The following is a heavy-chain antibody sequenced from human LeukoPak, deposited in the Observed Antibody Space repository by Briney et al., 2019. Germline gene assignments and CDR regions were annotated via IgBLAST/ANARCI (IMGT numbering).Heavy chain of an antibody. CDR1: GFTFSSYA. CDR3: AKDLGFMITFGGVRDRSTWVFDY. J-gene: IGHJ4*02. D-gene: IGHD3-16*01. V-gene: IGHV3-23*01. CDR2: ITGSTGST. Sequence: GGSLRLSCAASGFTFSSYAMTWVRQPPGKGLEGVSSITGSTGSTYYADSVKGRFTISRDNSKNTLYLQMNSLRAEDTAVYYCAKDLGFMITFGGVRDRSTWVFDYWGQGTLVTVSS.